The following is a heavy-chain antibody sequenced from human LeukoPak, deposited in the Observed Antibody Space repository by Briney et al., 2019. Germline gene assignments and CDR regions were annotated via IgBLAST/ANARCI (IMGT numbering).Heavy chain of an antibody. D-gene: IGHD3-22*01. Sequence: ASVKVSCKVSGYTLTELSMHWVRQAPGKGLEWMGGFDPEDGETIYAQKFQGRVTMTEDTSTDTAYMELSSPRSEDTAVYYCATDGPYYYDSSGHYAFDIWGQGTMVTVSS. V-gene: IGHV1-24*01. CDR2: FDPEDGET. CDR3: ATDGPYYYDSSGHYAFDI. J-gene: IGHJ3*02. CDR1: GYTLTELS.